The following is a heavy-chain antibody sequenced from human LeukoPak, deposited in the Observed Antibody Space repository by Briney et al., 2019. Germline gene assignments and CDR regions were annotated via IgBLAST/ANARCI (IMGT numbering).Heavy chain of an antibody. D-gene: IGHD6-19*01. CDR3: AKGWPALAVAGTLPIDY. J-gene: IGHJ4*02. CDR1: GFTFSSYG. V-gene: IGHV3-30*18. CDR2: ISYDGSNK. Sequence: PGGSLRLSCAAPGFTFSSYGMHWVRQAPGKGLEWVAVISYDGSNKYYADSVKGRFTISRDNSKNTLYLQMNSLRAEDTAVYYCAKGWPALAVAGTLPIDYWGQGTLVTVPS.